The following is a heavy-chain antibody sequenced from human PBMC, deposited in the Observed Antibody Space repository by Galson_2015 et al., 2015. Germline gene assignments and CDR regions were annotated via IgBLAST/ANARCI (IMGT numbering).Heavy chain of an antibody. CDR1: GGTFSSYA. CDR2: IIPIFGTA. CDR3: ARGRYVGDYFYYYYYMDV. V-gene: IGHV1-69*13. J-gene: IGHJ6*03. Sequence: SVKVSCKASGGTFSSYAISWVRQAPGQGLEWMGGIIPIFGTANYAQEFQGRVTITADESTSTAYMELSSLRSEDTAVYYCARGRYVGDYFYYYYYMDVWGKGTTVTVSS. D-gene: IGHD4-17*01.